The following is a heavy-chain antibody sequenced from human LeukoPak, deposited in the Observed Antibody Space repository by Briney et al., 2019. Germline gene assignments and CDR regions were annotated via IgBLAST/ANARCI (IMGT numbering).Heavy chain of an antibody. Sequence: GGSLRLSCAASGFTFSSYWMSWVRQARGKGLEWVANIKQDGSEKYYVDSVKGRFTISRDNAKNSLYLQMNSLRAEDTAVYYCARLTVTTSVCFDYWGQGTLVTVSS. CDR2: IKQDGSEK. CDR1: GFTFSSYW. CDR3: ARLTVTTSVCFDY. D-gene: IGHD4-17*01. J-gene: IGHJ4*02. V-gene: IGHV3-7*01.